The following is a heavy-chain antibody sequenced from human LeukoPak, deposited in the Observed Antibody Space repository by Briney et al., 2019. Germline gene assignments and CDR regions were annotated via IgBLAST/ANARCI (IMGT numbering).Heavy chain of an antibody. J-gene: IGHJ3*02. V-gene: IGHV4-31*03. CDR3: ARALIIVGATLAFDI. CDR2: IYYSGST. CDR1: GGSISSGGYY. D-gene: IGHD1-26*01. Sequence: PSQTLSLTCTVSGGSISSGGYYWSWIRQHPGKGLEWIGYIYYSGSTYYNPSLKSRVTISVDTSKNQFSLKLSSVTAADTAAYYCARALIIVGATLAFDIWGQGTMVTVSS.